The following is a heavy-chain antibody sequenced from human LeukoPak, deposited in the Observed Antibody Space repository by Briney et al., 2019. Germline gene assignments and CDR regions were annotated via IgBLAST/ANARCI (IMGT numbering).Heavy chain of an antibody. Sequence: PSETLSLTCTVSGGSIGTYYWSWIRQPPGKGLEWIGYVYYSGSTNYNPSLKSRVTISVDTSKNQFSLKLSSVTAADTAVYYCARDRTVTNNFFDYWGQGALVTVSS. V-gene: IGHV4-59*01. CDR2: VYYSGST. CDR1: GGSIGTYY. CDR3: ARDRTVTNNFFDY. D-gene: IGHD1-7*01. J-gene: IGHJ4*02.